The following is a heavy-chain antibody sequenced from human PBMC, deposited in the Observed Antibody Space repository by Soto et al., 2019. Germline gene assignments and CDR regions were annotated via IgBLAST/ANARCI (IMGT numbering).Heavy chain of an antibody. CDR1: GGAVSGYY. Sequence: SETLSLTCTVTGGAVSGYYWTWIRQSDGEGLEWIGRIYSSGSTNYNPSLKSRVTISLDTSMNYFSLRLSSVTAADTAVYYCARGQRFSDWFDPWGQGTLVTVSS. J-gene: IGHJ5*02. D-gene: IGHD3-3*01. CDR2: IYSSGST. V-gene: IGHV4-4*07. CDR3: ARGQRFSDWFDP.